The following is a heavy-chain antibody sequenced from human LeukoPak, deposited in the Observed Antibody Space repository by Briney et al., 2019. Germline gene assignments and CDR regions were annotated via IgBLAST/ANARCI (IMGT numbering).Heavy chain of an antibody. CDR3: AKDPGSGSYYPGYFQH. CDR1: GFTFSSYA. CDR2: ISGSGGST. V-gene: IGHV3-23*01. Sequence: GGSLRLSCAASGFTFSSYAMSWVRQAPGKGLEWVSAISGSGGSTYYADSVKGRFTISRDNSKNTLYLQMNSLRAEDTAVYYCAKDPGSGSYYPGYFQHWGQGTLVTVSS. D-gene: IGHD1-26*01. J-gene: IGHJ1*01.